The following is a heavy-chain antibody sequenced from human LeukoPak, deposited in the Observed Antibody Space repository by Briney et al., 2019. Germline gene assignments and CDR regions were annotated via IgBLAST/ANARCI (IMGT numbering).Heavy chain of an antibody. CDR3: ARRPYCSGGSCYRYFDY. J-gene: IGHJ4*02. CDR2: IYFSGST. Sequence: PSETLSLTCTVSGGSISSSDYYWGWIRQPPGKGLEWIGSIYFSGSTYYNLSLKSRVTISVDTSKNQFSLKLSSVTAADTAVYYCARRPYCSGGSCYRYFDYWGQGTLVTVSS. V-gene: IGHV4-39*01. D-gene: IGHD2-15*01. CDR1: GGSISSSDYY.